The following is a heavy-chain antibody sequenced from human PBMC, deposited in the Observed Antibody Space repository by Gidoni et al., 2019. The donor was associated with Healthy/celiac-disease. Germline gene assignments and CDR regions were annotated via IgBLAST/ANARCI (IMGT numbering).Heavy chain of an antibody. J-gene: IGHJ6*02. CDR3: ARGRIAALITYYYYYYGMDV. CDR2: INHSGST. CDR1: GVSFSGYY. V-gene: IGHV4-34*01. D-gene: IGHD6-6*01. Sequence: QVQLQQWVAGLLKPSVTLSLTCAVYGVSFSGYYWSWIRQPPGKGLEWIGEINHSGSTNYNPSIKSRVTISVDTSKNQFSLKLSSVTAADTAVYYCARGRIAALITYYYYYYGMDVWGQGTTVTVSS.